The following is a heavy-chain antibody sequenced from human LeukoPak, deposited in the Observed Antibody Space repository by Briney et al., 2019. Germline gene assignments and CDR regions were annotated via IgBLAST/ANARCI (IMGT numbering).Heavy chain of an antibody. Sequence: SETLSLTCTVSGGSISSGDYYWSWIRQPPGKGLEWIGYIYYSGSTYYNPSLKSRVTISVDTSKNQFSLKLSSVTAADTAVYYCARGLSIAARGAVDYWGQGTLVTVSS. J-gene: IGHJ4*02. CDR3: ARGLSIAARGAVDY. CDR1: GGSISSGDYY. D-gene: IGHD6-6*01. CDR2: IYYSGST. V-gene: IGHV4-30-4*08.